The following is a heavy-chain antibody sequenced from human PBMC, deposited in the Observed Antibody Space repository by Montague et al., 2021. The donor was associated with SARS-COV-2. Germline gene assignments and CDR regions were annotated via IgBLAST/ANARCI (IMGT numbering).Heavy chain of an antibody. D-gene: IGHD3-9*01. CDR1: GGSISTYY. CDR2: IDYSGST. CDR3: ARLPYDKSYGMDV. J-gene: IGHJ6*02. V-gene: IGHV4-59*01. Sequence: SETLSLTCTVSGGSISTYYWNWIRQFPGRELEWIGYIDYSGSTNYNPSLQSRVIISVDRSKNQFSLKLNSVTAADTAIYYCARLPYDKSYGMDVWGQGTTVTVSS.